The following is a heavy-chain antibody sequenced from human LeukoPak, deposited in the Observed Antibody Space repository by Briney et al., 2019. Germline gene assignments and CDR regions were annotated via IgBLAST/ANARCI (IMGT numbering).Heavy chain of an antibody. CDR2: INPNSGGT. Sequence: ASVKVSCKASGYTFTGYYMHWVRQAPGQGLEWMGWINPNSGGTNYAQKFQGRVTMTRDTSISTAYMELSRLRSDDTAVYYCARGSSRGGMRLRSRDWFDPWGQGTLVTVSS. J-gene: IGHJ5*02. V-gene: IGHV1-2*02. CDR3: ARGSSRGGMRLRSRDWFDP. D-gene: IGHD5-12*01. CDR1: GYTFTGYY.